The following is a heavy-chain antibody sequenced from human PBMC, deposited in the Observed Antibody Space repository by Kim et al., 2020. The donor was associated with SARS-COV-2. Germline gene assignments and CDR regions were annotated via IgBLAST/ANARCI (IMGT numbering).Heavy chain of an antibody. CDR3: AVDVLLWFGELSTGDY. V-gene: IGHV4-39*01. CDR1: GGSISSSSYY. Sequence: SETLSLTCTVSGGSISSSSYYWGWIRQPPGKGLEWIGSIYYSGSTYYNPSLKSRVTISVDTSKNQFSLKLSSVTAADTAVYYCAVDVLLWFGELSTGDY. J-gene: IGHJ4*01. CDR2: IYYSGST. D-gene: IGHD3-10*01.